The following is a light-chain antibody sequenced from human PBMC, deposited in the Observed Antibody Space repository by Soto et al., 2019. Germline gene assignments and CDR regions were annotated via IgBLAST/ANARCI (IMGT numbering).Light chain of an antibody. CDR2: DAS. J-gene: IGKJ2*01. CDR1: QSVSSY. Sequence: EIVLTQSPATLSLSPGERATLSCRASQSVSSYLAWYQQKPGQAPRLLIYDASTRATGIPARFSGSGSGTEFTLTISSLQSEDFAVYYCQQYNNWPPRYTFGQGTKVDIK. CDR3: QQYNNWPPRYT. V-gene: IGKV3-15*01.